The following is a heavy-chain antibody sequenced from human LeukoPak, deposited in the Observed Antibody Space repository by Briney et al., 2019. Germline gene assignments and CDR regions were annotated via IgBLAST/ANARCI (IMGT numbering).Heavy chain of an antibody. CDR2: IYDSGNT. V-gene: IGHV4-4*08. D-gene: IGHD2-21*01. J-gene: IGHJ6*03. CDR1: GGLIIGYY. Sequence: SETLSLTCPVFGGLIIGYYGSGVRQPPGKGLEWIGYIYDSGNTNYNPSLKSRVTISVDTSRNQFSLNLSSVTAADTAMYYSVYSYPCRSLKAYSYYYMDVWGKGTTVTVSS. CDR3: VYSYPCRSLKAYSYYYMDV.